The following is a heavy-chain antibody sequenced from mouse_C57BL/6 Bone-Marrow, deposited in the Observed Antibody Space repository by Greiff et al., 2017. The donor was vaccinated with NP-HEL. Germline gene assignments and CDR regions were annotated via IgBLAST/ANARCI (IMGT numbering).Heavy chain of an antibody. D-gene: IGHD2-3*01. J-gene: IGHJ3*01. CDR1: GYTFTSYW. Sequence: VQLQQPGTELVKPGASVKLSCKASGYTFTSYWMHWVKQRPGQGLEWIGNINPSNGGTNYNEKFKSKATLTVDKSSSTAYMQLSSLTSEDSAVYYCARSDGYLGGWFAYWGQGTLVTVSA. CDR2: INPSNGGT. CDR3: ARSDGYLGGWFAY. V-gene: IGHV1-53*01.